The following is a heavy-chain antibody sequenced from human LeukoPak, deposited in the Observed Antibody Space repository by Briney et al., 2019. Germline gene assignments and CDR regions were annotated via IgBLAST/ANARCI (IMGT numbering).Heavy chain of an antibody. CDR3: TTDYYYDSSGYYSWYFDL. CDR1: GFTFSTFSNAW. V-gene: IGHV3-15*01. CDR2: IKSKTDGGTT. D-gene: IGHD3-22*01. J-gene: IGHJ2*01. Sequence: GGSLRLSCAASGFTFSTFSNAWMSWVRQAPEKGLEWVGRIKSKTDGGTTDYAAPVKGRFTISRDDSKNTLYLQMNSLKTEDTAVYYCTTDYYYDSSGYYSWYFDLWGRGTLVTVSS.